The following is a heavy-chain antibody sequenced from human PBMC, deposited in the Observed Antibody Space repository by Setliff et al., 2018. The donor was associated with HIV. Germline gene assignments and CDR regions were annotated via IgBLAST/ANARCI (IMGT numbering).Heavy chain of an antibody. V-gene: IGHV4-61*02. CDR3: ARENSSWYWADYYYGMDV. CDR1: GVSISSGSYF. CDR2: NYTSGST. J-gene: IGHJ6*02. Sequence: SETLSLTCTVSGVSISSGSYFWSWIRQPAGKGLEWIGRNYTSGSTNYNPSLKSRVTISVDTSKNQFSLKLSSVTAADTAVYYCARENSSWYWADYYYGMDVWGQGTTVTVSS. D-gene: IGHD6-13*01.